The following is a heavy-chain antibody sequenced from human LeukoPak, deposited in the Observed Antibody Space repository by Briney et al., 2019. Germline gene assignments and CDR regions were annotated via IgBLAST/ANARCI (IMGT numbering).Heavy chain of an antibody. CDR1: GFTFSSYG. CDR2: IWYDGSNK. Sequence: GGSLRLSCAASGFTFSSYGMHWVRQAPGKGLEWVALIWYDGSNKFYADSVKGRLTISRDNSKNTLYLKMNSLRAEDTAVYYCAKEGGTTMDYAMDVWGQGTTVTVSS. CDR3: AKEGGTTMDYAMDV. V-gene: IGHV3-33*06. J-gene: IGHJ6*02. D-gene: IGHD3-10*01.